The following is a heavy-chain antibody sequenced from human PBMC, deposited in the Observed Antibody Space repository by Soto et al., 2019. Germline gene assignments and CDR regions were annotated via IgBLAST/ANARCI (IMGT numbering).Heavy chain of an antibody. Sequence: EVQLVESGGGLVQPGGSLRLSCAASGFTFSTYTMNWVRQAPGKGLEWVSYISSSSSTIYYADSVKGRFTNSRDNAKNSLYLQMNSLRDEDTAVYYCARGDDSSGWYNYFDYGGQGTLVTVSS. D-gene: IGHD6-19*01. CDR3: ARGDDSSGWYNYFDY. CDR1: GFTFSTYT. J-gene: IGHJ4*02. CDR2: ISSSSSTI. V-gene: IGHV3-48*02.